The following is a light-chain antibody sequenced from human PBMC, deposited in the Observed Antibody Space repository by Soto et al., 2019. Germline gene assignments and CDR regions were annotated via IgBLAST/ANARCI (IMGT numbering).Light chain of an antibody. CDR1: SSDIGIYKY. CDR3: SSYTTSSTRV. CDR2: EVT. J-gene: IGLJ1*01. V-gene: IGLV2-14*01. Sequence: QSALTQPASVSGSPGHSIAISCTGSSSDIGIYKYVSWYQQHPGKVPKLIIYEVTNRPSGVSNRFSGSKSGNTASLTISGLQAEDKADYYCSSYTTSSTRVFGPGTKVTVL.